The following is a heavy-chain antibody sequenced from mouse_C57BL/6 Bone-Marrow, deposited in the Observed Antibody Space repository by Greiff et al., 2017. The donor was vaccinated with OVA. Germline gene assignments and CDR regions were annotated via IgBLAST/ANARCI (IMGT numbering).Heavy chain of an antibody. CDR3: ARLSNFSWFAY. CDR1: GFTFSSYG. D-gene: IGHD4-1*01. Sequence: EVQGVESGGDLVKPGGSLKLSCAASGFTFSSYGMSWVRQTPDKRLEWVATISSGGSYTYYPDSVKGRFTSARDNAKNTLYLQMSSLKSEDTAMYYCARLSNFSWFAYWGQGTLVTVSA. CDR2: ISSGGSYT. V-gene: IGHV5-6*01. J-gene: IGHJ3*01.